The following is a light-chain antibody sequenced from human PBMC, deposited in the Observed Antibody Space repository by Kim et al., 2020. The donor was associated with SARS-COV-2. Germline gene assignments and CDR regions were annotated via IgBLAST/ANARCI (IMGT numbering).Light chain of an antibody. V-gene: IGLV1-44*01. CDR1: RSKIGSKV. J-gene: IGLJ3*02. CDR2: SND. CDR3: AAWDDSLNGSV. Sequence: GQGVTISCSGGRSKIGSKVVNWYQQLPGTAPKLLIYSNDYRPSGVPDRFSGSKSGTSASLDISGLQSEDEADYYCAAWDDSLNGSVFGGGTQLTVL.